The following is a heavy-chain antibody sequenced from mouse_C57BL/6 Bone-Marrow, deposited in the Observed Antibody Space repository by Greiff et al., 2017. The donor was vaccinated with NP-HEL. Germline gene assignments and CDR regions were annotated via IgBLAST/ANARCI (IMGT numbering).Heavy chain of an antibody. CDR1: GFSITSDY. CDR2: ISYSGRT. V-gene: IGHV3-8*01. CDR3: ARSPLWLRRNYYAMDY. D-gene: IGHD2-2*01. Sequence: EVQLVESGPGLAKPSQTLSLTCSVTGFSITSDYWNWIRKFPGNKLEYMGYISYSGRTYYNPSLKSRISITRDTSKNQYYLQLNSVTTEDTATYYCARSPLWLRRNYYAMDYWGQGTSVTVSS. J-gene: IGHJ4*01.